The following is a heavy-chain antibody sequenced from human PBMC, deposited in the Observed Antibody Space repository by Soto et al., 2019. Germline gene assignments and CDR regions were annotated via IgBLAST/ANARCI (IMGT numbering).Heavy chain of an antibody. V-gene: IGHV3-23*01. D-gene: IGHD2-15*01. CDR2: ISGRVNST. J-gene: IGHJ4*02. CDR3: AKDIRSSGGRSPFDL. Sequence: EVQLLESGGGLVQPGESLRLSCEASGFAFGTYVMSWVRQAPGKGLEWVSAISGRVNSTYYADSVKGRFTISRDNAKNTLYLQMTSLRAEDTAVYYCAKDIRSSGGRSPFDLWGQGTLVTVSS. CDR1: GFAFGTYV.